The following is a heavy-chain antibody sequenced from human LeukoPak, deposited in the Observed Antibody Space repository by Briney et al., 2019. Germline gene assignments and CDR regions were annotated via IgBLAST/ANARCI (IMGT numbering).Heavy chain of an antibody. V-gene: IGHV1-18*04. Sequence: ASVKVSCKASGYTFTGYYMHWVRQAPGQGLEWMGWISAYDGDTKYAQNLQGRVTMTTDTSTSTAYMELRSLRSDDTALYYCARAGRDYGTSHYYYYYMDFWGKGTTVTVSS. J-gene: IGHJ6*03. CDR2: ISAYDGDT. D-gene: IGHD4-17*01. CDR3: ARAGRDYGTSHYYYYYMDF. CDR1: GYTFTGYY.